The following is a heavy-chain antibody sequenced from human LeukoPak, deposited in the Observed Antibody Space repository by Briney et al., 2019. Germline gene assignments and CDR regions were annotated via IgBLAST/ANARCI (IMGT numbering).Heavy chain of an antibody. J-gene: IGHJ4*02. V-gene: IGHV3-30-3*01. CDR3: AREMATINFDY. CDR2: ISYDGSNK. CDR1: GFTFSSYA. Sequence: SGGSLRLSCAASGFTFSSYAMHWVRQAPGKGLEWVAVISYDGSNKYYADSVKGRFTISRDNSKNTLYLQMNSLRAEDTAVYYCAREMATINFDYWGQGTLVTVSS. D-gene: IGHD5-24*01.